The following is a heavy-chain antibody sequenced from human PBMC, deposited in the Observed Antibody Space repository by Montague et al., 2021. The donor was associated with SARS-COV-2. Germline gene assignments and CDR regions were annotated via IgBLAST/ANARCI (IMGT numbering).Heavy chain of an antibody. Sequence: SETLSLTCTVSGGSISSYYWSWIRQPPGKGLEWIGYIYYSGSTNYNPSLKSRVTISADTSKNQYSLNLSSVTAADTAVYYCARHPVDTIFGVVRYPGGFDYWGQGTLVTVSS. V-gene: IGHV4-59*08. CDR3: ARHPVDTIFGVVRYPGGFDY. J-gene: IGHJ4*02. D-gene: IGHD3-3*01. CDR2: IYYSGST. CDR1: GGSISSYY.